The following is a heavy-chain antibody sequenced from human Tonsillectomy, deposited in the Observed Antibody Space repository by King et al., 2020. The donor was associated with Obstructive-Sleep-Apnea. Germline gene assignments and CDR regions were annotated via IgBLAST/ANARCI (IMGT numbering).Heavy chain of an antibody. CDR1: GYTFTGDY. Sequence: QLVQSGAEVKKPGASVKVSCKASGYTFTGDYMHWVRQAPGQGVEWGGWINPNIGGTNYAQKFQGRVTLTRDTSISTAYMELSRLRSDDTAVYYCARVLAFAAGPDYWGQGTLVTVSS. CDR2: INPNIGGT. CDR3: ARVLAFAAGPDY. D-gene: IGHD6-13*01. J-gene: IGHJ4*02. V-gene: IGHV1-2*02.